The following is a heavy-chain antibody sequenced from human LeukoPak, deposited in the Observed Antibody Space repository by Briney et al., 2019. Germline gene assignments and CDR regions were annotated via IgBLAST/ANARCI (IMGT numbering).Heavy chain of an antibody. CDR1: GFTFSSYA. D-gene: IGHD2-21*01. J-gene: IGHJ4*02. Sequence: GGSLRLSCAASGFTFSSYAMHWVRQAPGKGLEWVAVISYDGSNKYYADSVKGRFTISRDNSKNTLYLQMNSLRAEDTAVYYCAKDGVVIAISPPDYWGQGTLVTVSS. V-gene: IGHV3-30-3*01. CDR3: AKDGVVIAISPPDY. CDR2: ISYDGSNK.